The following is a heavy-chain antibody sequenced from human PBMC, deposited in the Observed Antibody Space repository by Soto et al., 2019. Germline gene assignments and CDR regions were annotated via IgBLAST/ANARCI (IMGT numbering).Heavy chain of an antibody. J-gene: IGHJ4*02. CDR3: ASLATADTLDY. CDR2: IIPILGIA. Sequence: QVQLVQSGAEVKKPGSSVKVSCKASGGTFSSYTISWVRQAPGQGREWMGRIIPILGIANYAQKFQGRVTITADKATRTAYMELRSVRSEDTSVYYCASLATADTLDYWGQGTLVTVSS. CDR1: GGTFSSYT. D-gene: IGHD6-13*01. V-gene: IGHV1-69*02.